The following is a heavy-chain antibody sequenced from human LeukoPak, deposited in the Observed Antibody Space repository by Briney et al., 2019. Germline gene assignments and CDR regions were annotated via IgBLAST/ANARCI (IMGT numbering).Heavy chain of an antibody. D-gene: IGHD3-9*01. CDR2: ISGSGGST. J-gene: IGHJ4*02. CDR3: ARRGGYFDWLLPFDY. Sequence: GGSLRLSCAASGFTFSSYGMSWVRQAPGKGLEWVSAISGSGGSTYYADSVKGRFTISRDNSKNTLYLQMNSLRAEDTAVYYCARRGGYFDWLLPFDYWGQGTLVTVSS. CDR1: GFTFSSYG. V-gene: IGHV3-23*01.